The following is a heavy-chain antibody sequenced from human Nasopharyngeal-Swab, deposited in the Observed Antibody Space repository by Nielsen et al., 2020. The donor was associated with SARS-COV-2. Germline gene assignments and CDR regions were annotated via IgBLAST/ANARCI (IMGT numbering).Heavy chain of an antibody. D-gene: IGHD3-22*01. Sequence: WIRQLPGKGLEWIGYIYYSGSTNYNPSLKSRVTISVDTSKNQFSLKLSSVTAADTAVYYCARRGYPATDYWGQGTLVTVSS. CDR3: ARRGYPATDY. CDR2: IYYSGST. V-gene: IGHV4-59*12. J-gene: IGHJ4*02.